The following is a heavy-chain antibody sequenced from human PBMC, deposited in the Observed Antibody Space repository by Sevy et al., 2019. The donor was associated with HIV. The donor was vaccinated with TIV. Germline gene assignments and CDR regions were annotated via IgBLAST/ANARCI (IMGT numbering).Heavy chain of an antibody. D-gene: IGHD5-12*01. V-gene: IGHV3-49*03. Sequence: GGSLRLSCTASGFTFDDYAMSWFRQAPGKGLDWVAFITRNSYEAYGGTTEYAASVKGRFITSRDDSKSIAYLQMNSLKTEDTAVYYCSRGLATADTPEYYFDYWGQGSLVTVSS. CDR3: SRGLATADTPEYYFDY. CDR2: ITRNSYEAYGGTT. J-gene: IGHJ4*02. CDR1: GFTFDDYA.